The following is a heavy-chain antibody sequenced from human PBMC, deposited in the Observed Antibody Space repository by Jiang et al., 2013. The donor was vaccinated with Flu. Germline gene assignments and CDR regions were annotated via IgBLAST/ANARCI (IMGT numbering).Heavy chain of an antibody. D-gene: IGHD6-13*01. CDR2: ISFGGTKK. CDR1: GFTFNNYN. J-gene: IGHJ4*02. V-gene: IGHV3-30*03. Sequence: QLVESGGGVVQPGRSLRLSCAASGFTFNNYNMHWVRQAPGKGLEWVAVISFGGTKKDYADSVKGRFTISRVNSKNTLNLEMNSLRSEDTAVYYCARDLSSSWAIDFWGQGALVTVSS. CDR3: ARDLSSSWAIDF.